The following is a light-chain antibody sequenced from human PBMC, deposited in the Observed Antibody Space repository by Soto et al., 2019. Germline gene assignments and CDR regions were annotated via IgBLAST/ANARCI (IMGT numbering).Light chain of an antibody. CDR2: EVT. Sequence: QSVLTQPASVSGSPGQSITISCTGTSSDVGSYNLVSWYQQHPGKAPKLIIYEVTNRPSGISIRFSGSKSGNTASLTISGLQGEDEADYHCKSYTTSSTYVFGTGTKLTVL. V-gene: IGLV2-14*02. J-gene: IGLJ1*01. CDR3: KSYTTSSTYV. CDR1: SSDVGSYNL.